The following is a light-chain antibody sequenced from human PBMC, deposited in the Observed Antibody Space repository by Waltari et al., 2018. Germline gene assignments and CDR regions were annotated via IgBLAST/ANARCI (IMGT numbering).Light chain of an antibody. Sequence: DILVNQSPSSLSASVGDRVNITCRASQTINTYIHWFQQKPGKAPKLLIYGASTLQSGVPSRFSGSGLGTVFTLTIDNLQPEDVATYHCQQSYSSPRSFGQGTKLEI. CDR1: QTINTY. J-gene: IGKJ2*03. CDR2: GAS. V-gene: IGKV1-39*01. CDR3: QQSYSSPRS.